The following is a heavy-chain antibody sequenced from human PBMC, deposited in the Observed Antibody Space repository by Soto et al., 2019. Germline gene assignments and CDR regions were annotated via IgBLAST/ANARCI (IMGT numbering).Heavy chain of an antibody. V-gene: IGHV1-69*01. Sequence: QVQLVQSGAEVKKPGSSVKVSCKASGCTFSSYAISWVRQAPGQGLEWMGGIIPIFGTANYAQKFQGRVTITADESTSTAYVELSSLRSEDTAVYYCARGRVAAAGGGPLDDPWGQGTLVTVSS. D-gene: IGHD6-13*01. CDR3: ARGRVAAAGGGPLDDP. CDR2: IIPIFGTA. J-gene: IGHJ5*02. CDR1: GCTFSSYA.